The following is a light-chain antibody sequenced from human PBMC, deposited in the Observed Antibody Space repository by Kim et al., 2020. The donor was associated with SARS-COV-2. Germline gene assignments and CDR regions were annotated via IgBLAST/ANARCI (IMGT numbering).Light chain of an antibody. CDR2: QDS. CDR3: QAWDSSTDV. Sequence: SYELTQPPSVSVSPGQTASITCSGDKLGDKYACWYQQKPGQSPVLVIYQDSKRPSGITERFSGSNSGNTATLTISGTQAMDEADYYCQAWDSSTDVFGTG. J-gene: IGLJ1*01. V-gene: IGLV3-1*01. CDR1: KLGDKY.